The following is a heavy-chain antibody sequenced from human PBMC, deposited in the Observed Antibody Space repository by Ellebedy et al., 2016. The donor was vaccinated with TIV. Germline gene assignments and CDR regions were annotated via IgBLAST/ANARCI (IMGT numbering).Heavy chain of an antibody. D-gene: IGHD4-17*01. J-gene: IGHJ3*02. CDR1: GFSFRSYW. CDR3: ATDGSYGDYLSPAHAFEI. Sequence: GGSLRLSCAASGFSFRSYWMSWVRQAPGKGLEWVANINQDGSDKYYVDSVKGRFTIARDNAKNSLYLEMNSLRAEDTAVYYCATDGSYGDYLSPAHAFEIWGQGTVVAVSS. CDR2: INQDGSDK. V-gene: IGHV3-7*01.